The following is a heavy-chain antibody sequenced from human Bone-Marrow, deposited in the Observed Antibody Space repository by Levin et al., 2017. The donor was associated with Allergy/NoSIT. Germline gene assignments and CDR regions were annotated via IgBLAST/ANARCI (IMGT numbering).Heavy chain of an antibody. CDR1: GFTFSSYA. CDR2: ISGSGGST. Sequence: GGSLRLSCAASGFTFSSYAMSWVRQAPGKGLEWVSAISGSGGSTYYADSVKGRFTISRDNSKNTLYLQMNSLRAEDTAVYYCAKRGYCSGGSCYPYGMDVWGQGTTVTVSS. V-gene: IGHV3-23*01. D-gene: IGHD2-15*01. J-gene: IGHJ6*02. CDR3: AKRGYCSGGSCYPYGMDV.